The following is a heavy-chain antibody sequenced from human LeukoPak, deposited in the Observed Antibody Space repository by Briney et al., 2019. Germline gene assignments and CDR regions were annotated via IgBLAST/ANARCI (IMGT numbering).Heavy chain of an antibody. CDR1: GFTFSGSD. V-gene: IGHV3-73*01. J-gene: IGHJ3*02. CDR2: IRSKTNNYAT. D-gene: IGHD3-22*01. Sequence: GGSLKLACAASGFTFSGSDIHWVRQASGKGLEWVGHIRSKTNNYATADAASVKGRFTFSRDDSKNTAYIQMNSLKTEDTAVYYCTRHNYDRSGYGAFDIWGQGTMVTVSS. CDR3: TRHNYDRSGYGAFDI.